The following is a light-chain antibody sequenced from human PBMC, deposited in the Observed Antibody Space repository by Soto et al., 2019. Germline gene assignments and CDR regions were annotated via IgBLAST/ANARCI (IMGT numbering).Light chain of an antibody. J-gene: IGKJ1*01. Sequence: DIQMTQSPSTLSASVGDTVTVSCRASQSISGWLAWYQHKPGQAPRLLIHDASAWARGVPARFSGRGSGTKFTLTIASLQPDDFATYYCQHYNTFTWTFGQGTKVDIK. CDR3: QHYNTFTWT. V-gene: IGKV1-5*01. CDR1: QSISGW. CDR2: DAS.